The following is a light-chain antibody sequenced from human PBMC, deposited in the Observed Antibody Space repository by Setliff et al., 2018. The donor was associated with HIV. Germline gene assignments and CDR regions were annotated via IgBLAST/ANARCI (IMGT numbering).Light chain of an antibody. Sequence: NFMLTQPHSVSESPGKTITISCTRTGGSIASSYVQWFQQRPGSSPKVVIYEDALRPSGVPDRFSATIGRSSNSASLTISGLQTEDEADYFCQSYDSWIVVFGGGTKVTVL. J-gene: IGLJ2*01. V-gene: IGLV6-57*01. CDR1: GGSIASSY. CDR2: EDA. CDR3: QSYDSWIVV.